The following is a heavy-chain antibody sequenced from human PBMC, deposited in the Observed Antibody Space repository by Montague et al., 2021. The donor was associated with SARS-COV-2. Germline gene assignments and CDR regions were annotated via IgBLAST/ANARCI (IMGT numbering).Heavy chain of an antibody. CDR1: GGSFSRYY. CDR2: INHSGGT. Sequence: SETLSLTCAVYGGSFSRYYWSWIRQPPGKGLEWIGEINHSGGTNYNPSLKSRVTISVDTSKNQFSLKLSSVTAADTAVYYCARVRYYGSGTSLGMDVWGQGTTVTVSS. J-gene: IGHJ6*02. V-gene: IGHV4-34*01. D-gene: IGHD3-10*01. CDR3: ARVRYYGSGTSLGMDV.